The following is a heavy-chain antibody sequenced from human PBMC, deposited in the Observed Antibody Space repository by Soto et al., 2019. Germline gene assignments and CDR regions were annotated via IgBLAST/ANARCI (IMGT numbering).Heavy chain of an antibody. CDR1: GFTLSAYW. CDR2: INRDGSKK. V-gene: IGHV3-7*05. D-gene: IGHD6-13*01. J-gene: IGHJ3*02. Sequence: EVQLEESGGDFVQPGGSLRLSCAASGFTLSAYWMTWDRQAPGKGLEWVANINRDGSKKSYLDSVRGRFTISRDNVGNSLSLQMDSLRAADTALYYCARDVSPVSSSLYLEAFDIWGQGTMVTVSS. CDR3: ARDVSPVSSSLYLEAFDI.